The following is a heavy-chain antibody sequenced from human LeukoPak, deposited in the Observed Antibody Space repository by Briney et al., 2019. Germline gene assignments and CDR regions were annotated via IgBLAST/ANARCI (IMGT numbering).Heavy chain of an antibody. J-gene: IGHJ4*02. D-gene: IGHD3-16*01. CDR1: GYTFTSYG. V-gene: IGHV1-18*01. Sequence: GSVKVSCKASGYTFTSYGISWVRQAPGQGLEWMGWISAYNGNTNYAQKLQGRVTMTTDTSTSTAYMELRSLRSDDTAVYYCARVSRMGGSLSQRYWGQGTLVTVSS. CDR3: ARVSRMGGSLSQRY. CDR2: ISAYNGNT.